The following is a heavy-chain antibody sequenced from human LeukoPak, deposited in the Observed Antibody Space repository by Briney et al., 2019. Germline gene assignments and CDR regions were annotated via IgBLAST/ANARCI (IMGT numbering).Heavy chain of an antibody. CDR2: ISYDGSNK. V-gene: IGHV3-30-3*01. CDR3: AKGILFGSGSYFDY. Sequence: GGSLRLSCAASGFTFSSYAMHWVRQAPGKGLEWVAVISYDGSNKYYADSVKGRFTISRDNSKNTLYLQMNSLRAEDTAVYYCAKGILFGSGSYFDYWGQGTLVTVSS. J-gene: IGHJ4*02. D-gene: IGHD3-3*01. CDR1: GFTFSSYA.